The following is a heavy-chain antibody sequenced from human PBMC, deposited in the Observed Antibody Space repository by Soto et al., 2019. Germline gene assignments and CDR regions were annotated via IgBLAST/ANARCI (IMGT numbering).Heavy chain of an antibody. D-gene: IGHD6-6*01. CDR2: INHGNGDT. Sequence: ASVKVSCKASGYPFTIYAIHWFRQAPGQSLEWMGWINHGNGDTKYSQIFQGRVTITWDTSARTAYMDLRSLISEDTADYYCARDSSSSRSFEYWGQGARVTVSS. V-gene: IGHV1-3*01. J-gene: IGHJ4*02. CDR1: GYPFTIYA. CDR3: ARDSSSSRSFEY.